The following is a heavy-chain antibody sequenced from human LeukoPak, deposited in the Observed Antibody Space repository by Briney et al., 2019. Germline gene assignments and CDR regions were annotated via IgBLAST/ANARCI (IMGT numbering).Heavy chain of an antibody. Sequence: GGSLRLSCAASGFTFSSYWMHWVRQALGKGLVWVSRINSDGSSTSYADSVKGRFTISRDNAKNTLYLQMNSLRAEDTAVYYCARERGYCSSTSCPYYYYYGMDVWGQGTTVTVSS. J-gene: IGHJ6*02. CDR3: ARERGYCSSTSCPYYYYYGMDV. V-gene: IGHV3-74*01. D-gene: IGHD2-2*01. CDR1: GFTFSSYW. CDR2: INSDGSST.